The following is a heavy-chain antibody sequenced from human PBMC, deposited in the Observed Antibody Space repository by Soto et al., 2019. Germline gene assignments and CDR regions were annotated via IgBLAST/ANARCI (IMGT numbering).Heavy chain of an antibody. V-gene: IGHV4-38-2*02. CDR3: ARDSPRKWPGDWFDP. D-gene: IGHD5-12*01. J-gene: IGHJ5*02. Sequence: SETLSLTCAVSGYSISSGYYWGWIRQPPGKGLEWIGSIYHSGSTYYNPPLKSRVTISVDTSKNQFSLKLSSVTAADTAVYYCARDSPRKWPGDWFDPWGQGTLVTVSS. CDR1: GYSISSGYY. CDR2: IYHSGST.